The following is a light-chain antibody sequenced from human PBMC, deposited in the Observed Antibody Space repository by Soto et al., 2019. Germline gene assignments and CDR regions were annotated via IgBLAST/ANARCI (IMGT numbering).Light chain of an antibody. J-gene: IGKJ1*01. CDR2: AAS. CDR3: QQYDTSPRT. CDR1: QSVSSTY. Sequence: EIVLTQSPGTLSLSPWERATLSCRASQSVSSTYLAWYQQRPGQAPRLLIYAASRRVTGIPDRFSGSGSGTDFTLTISRLEPEDFAVYYCQQYDTSPRTFGQGTKVDIK. V-gene: IGKV3-20*01.